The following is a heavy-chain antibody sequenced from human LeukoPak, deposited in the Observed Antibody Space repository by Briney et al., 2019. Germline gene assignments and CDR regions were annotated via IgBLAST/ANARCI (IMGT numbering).Heavy chain of an antibody. J-gene: IGHJ4*02. Sequence: PGGSLRLSCSASGFTFSSYAMHWVRQAPGKGLEYVSAISSNGGSTYYADSVKGRFTISRDNSKNTLYLQMNSLRAEDTAVYYCAKERTVTAFDYWGQGTLVTVSS. CDR3: AKERTVTAFDY. V-gene: IGHV3-64*04. D-gene: IGHD4-17*01. CDR2: ISSNGGST. CDR1: GFTFSSYA.